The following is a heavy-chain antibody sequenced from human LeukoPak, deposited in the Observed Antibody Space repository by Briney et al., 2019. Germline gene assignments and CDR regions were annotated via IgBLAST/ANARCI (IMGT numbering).Heavy chain of an antibody. D-gene: IGHD2-15*01. CDR3: ARVSGYCSGGGCYGGQWFDP. Sequence: PSETLSLTCSVSGESMTPYYWTWIRQSAGKGLEWLGRVYHSGQHNYNPYLKSRLSMSLDSSRNLVSLTLTYVTAADTATYYCARVSGYCSGGGCYGGQWFDPWGQGTLVTVSS. CDR2: VYHSGQH. CDR1: GESMTPYY. V-gene: IGHV4-4*07. J-gene: IGHJ5*02.